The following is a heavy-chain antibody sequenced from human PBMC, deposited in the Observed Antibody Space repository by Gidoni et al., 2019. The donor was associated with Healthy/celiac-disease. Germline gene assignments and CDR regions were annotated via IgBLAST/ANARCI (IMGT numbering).Heavy chain of an antibody. Sequence: QVQLQQWGAGLLKPSETLSLTCAVYGGSFSGYYWSWIRQPPGKGLEWIGEINPSGSTKYNPSLKSRVTISVDTSKNQFSLKLSSVTAADTAVYYCARGSSSGGIAAAGAKVDYWGQGTLVTVSS. CDR3: ARGSSSGGIAAAGAKVDY. J-gene: IGHJ4*02. V-gene: IGHV4-34*01. CDR2: INPSGST. D-gene: IGHD6-13*01. CDR1: GGSFSGYY.